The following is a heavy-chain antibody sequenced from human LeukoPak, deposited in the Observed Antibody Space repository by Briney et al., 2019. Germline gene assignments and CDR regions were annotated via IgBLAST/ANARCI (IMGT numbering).Heavy chain of an antibody. Sequence: SETLSLTCAVYGGSFSGYYWSWIRQPPGKGLEWIGEINHSGSTNYNPSLKGRVTISVDTSKNRFSLKLSSVTAADTAVYYCARGPLYSSSWYNWFDPWGQGTLVTVSS. J-gene: IGHJ5*02. V-gene: IGHV4-34*01. D-gene: IGHD6-13*01. CDR1: GGSFSGYY. CDR2: INHSGST. CDR3: ARGPLYSSSWYNWFDP.